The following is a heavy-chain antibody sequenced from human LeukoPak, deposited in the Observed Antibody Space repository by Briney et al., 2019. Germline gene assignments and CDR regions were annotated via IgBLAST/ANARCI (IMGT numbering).Heavy chain of an antibody. CDR1: GGSISSYY. J-gene: IGHJ6*02. Sequence: SETLSLTCTVSGGSISSYYWSWIRQPPGKGLEWIGYVYYSGSTNYNPSLKSRVTISVDTSKNQFSLKLSSVTAADTAVYYCARLTTYWANYYYYGMDVWGQGTTVTVSS. D-gene: IGHD4-4*01. V-gene: IGHV4-59*08. CDR2: VYYSGST. CDR3: ARLTTYWANYYYYGMDV.